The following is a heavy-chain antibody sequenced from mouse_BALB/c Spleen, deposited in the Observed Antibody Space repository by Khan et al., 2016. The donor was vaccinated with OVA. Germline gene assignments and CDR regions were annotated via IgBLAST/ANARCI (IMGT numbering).Heavy chain of an antibody. CDR3: ARWGGNYPSYAMDY. V-gene: IGHV1S56*01. CDR2: IYPGNVNT. Sequence: VNLVESGPELVKPGASVRISCKASGYTFTSYYIHWVKQGPGQGLEWIGWIYPGNVNTKYNEKFKGKATLTADTSSSTAYMQLSSLTSEDSAVYFCARWGGNYPSYAMDYWGQGTSVTVSS. D-gene: IGHD2-1*01. CDR1: GYTFTSYY. J-gene: IGHJ4*01.